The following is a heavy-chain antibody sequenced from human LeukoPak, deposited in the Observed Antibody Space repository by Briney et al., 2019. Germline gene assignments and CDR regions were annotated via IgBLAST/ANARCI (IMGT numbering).Heavy chain of an antibody. V-gene: IGHV5-51*01. CDR1: GYSFPNYW. CDR3: GRRKGDGYNSPFDY. D-gene: IGHD5-24*01. CDR2: IYPADSDT. Sequence: HGESLEISCKGSGYSFPNYWIGWVRQMPGKGLEWMGNIYPADSDTRYSPSFQGQVTISVDKSISTAYLQWSSLKASDTAMYYCGRRKGDGYNSPFDYWGQGTLVTVSS. J-gene: IGHJ4*02.